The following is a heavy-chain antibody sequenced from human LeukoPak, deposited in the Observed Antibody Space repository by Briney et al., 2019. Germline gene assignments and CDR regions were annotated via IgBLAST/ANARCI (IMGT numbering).Heavy chain of an antibody. J-gene: IGHJ5*02. D-gene: IGHD2-8*02. CDR1: GGSFSGYY. CDR3: ARSLWSDNWFDP. V-gene: IGHV4-34*01. CDR2: IYYSGTT. Sequence: SETLSLTCAVYGGSFSGYYWSWIRQPPEKGLEWIGTIYYSGTTYYNPSLKSRVTISLDTSKNQFSLKLSSVTAADTAVYYCARSLWSDNWFDPCGQGTLVTVSS.